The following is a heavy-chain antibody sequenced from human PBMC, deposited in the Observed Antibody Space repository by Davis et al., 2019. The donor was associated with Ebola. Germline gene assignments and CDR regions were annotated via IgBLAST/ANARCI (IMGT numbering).Heavy chain of an antibody. CDR3: ARDEYCGGDCSGR. CDR1: GGSFSGYY. Sequence: SETLSLTCAVYGGSFSGYYWSWIRQPPGKGLEWIGEINHSGSTNYNPSLKSRVTISVDTSKNQFSLKLSSVTAADTAVYYCARDEYCGGDCSGRWGQGTLVTVSS. D-gene: IGHD2-21*02. J-gene: IGHJ4*02. V-gene: IGHV4-34*01. CDR2: INHSGST.